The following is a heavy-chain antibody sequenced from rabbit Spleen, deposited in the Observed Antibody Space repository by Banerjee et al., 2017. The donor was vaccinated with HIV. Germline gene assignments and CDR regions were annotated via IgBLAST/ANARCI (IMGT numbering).Heavy chain of an antibody. Sequence: QSLEESGGGLVKPGASPTLTCKASGFSFSRSYDMCWVRQAPGKGLEWIGCIYTGNGKTYYASWAKGRFTISKSSSTTVTLQMTSLTAADTATYFCARDAGSSFSSYGMDLWGQGTLVTVS. CDR3: ARDAGSSFSSYGMDL. J-gene: IGHJ6*01. CDR2: IYTGNGKT. CDR1: GFSFSRSYD. V-gene: IGHV1S40*01. D-gene: IGHD8-1*01.